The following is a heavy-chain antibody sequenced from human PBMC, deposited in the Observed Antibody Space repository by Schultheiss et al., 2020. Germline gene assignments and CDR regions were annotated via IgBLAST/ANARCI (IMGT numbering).Heavy chain of an antibody. CDR2: IRSKAYGGTT. CDR1: GFTFDDYT. V-gene: IGHV3-49*04. D-gene: IGHD2-21*02. CDR3: TRSFVHIVVVTFSFHDGLDV. J-gene: IGHJ6*02. Sequence: GGSLRLSCAASGFTFDDYTMHWVRQAPGRGLEWVGFIRSKAYGGTTEYAASVKGRFTISRDDSKSIAYLQMNSLKTEDTAVYYCTRSFVHIVVVTFSFHDGLDVWGQGTTVTVSS.